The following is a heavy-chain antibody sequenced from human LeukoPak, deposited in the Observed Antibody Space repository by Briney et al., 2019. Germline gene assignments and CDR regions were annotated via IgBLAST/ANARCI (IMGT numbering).Heavy chain of an antibody. Sequence: GSSVKVSCKASGGTFSSYAISWVRQAPGQGLEWMGGIIPIFGTANYAQKFQGRVTITADESTSTAYMELSSLRSKDTAVYYCARGIRGYSGYDPDYYYYYMDVWGKGTTVTVSS. J-gene: IGHJ6*03. CDR2: IIPIFGTA. CDR3: ARGIRGYSGYDPDYYYYYMDV. D-gene: IGHD5-12*01. V-gene: IGHV1-69*01. CDR1: GGTFSSYA.